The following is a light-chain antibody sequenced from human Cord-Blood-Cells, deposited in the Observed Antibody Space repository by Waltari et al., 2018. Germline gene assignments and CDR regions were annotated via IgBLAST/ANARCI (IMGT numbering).Light chain of an antibody. CDR3: AAWDDSLNGWV. CDR1: SSTIGSNT. CDR2: SNN. J-gene: IGLJ3*02. Sequence: QSVLTQPPSASGTPGQRVTISCSGCSSTIGSNTVKWYQQLPGTAPKLLIYSNNQRPSGVPDRFSGSKSGTSASLAISGLQSEDEADYYCAAWDDSLNGWVFGGGTKLTVL. V-gene: IGLV1-44*01.